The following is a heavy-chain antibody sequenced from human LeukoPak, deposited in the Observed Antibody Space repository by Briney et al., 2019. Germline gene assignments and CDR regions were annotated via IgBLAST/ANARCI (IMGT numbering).Heavy chain of an antibody. CDR1: GFTFSSYS. D-gene: IGHD5-24*01. J-gene: IGHJ6*03. Sequence: PGGSLRLSCAASGFTFSSYSMNWVRQAPGKGLEWVSYISSSSSTIYYADSVKGRFTISRDNSKNTLYLQMNSLRAEDTAVYYCAKEFIGPRRDGYNSYYYYYMDVWGKGTTVTISS. V-gene: IGHV3-48*01. CDR3: AKEFIGPRRDGYNSYYYYYMDV. CDR2: ISSSSSTI.